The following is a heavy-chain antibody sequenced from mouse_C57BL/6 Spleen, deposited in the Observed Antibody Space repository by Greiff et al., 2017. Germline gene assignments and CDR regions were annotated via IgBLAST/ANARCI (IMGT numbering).Heavy chain of an antibody. CDR2: ISYDGSN. J-gene: IGHJ2*01. Sequence: EVQLKESGPGLVKPSQSLSLTCSVTGYSITSGYYWNWIRQFPGNKLEWMGYISYDGSNNYNPSLKNRISITRDTSKNQFFLKLNSVTTEDTATYYCARGDWDDYFDYWGQGTTLTVSS. V-gene: IGHV3-6*01. D-gene: IGHD4-1*01. CDR3: ARGDWDDYFDY. CDR1: GYSITSGYY.